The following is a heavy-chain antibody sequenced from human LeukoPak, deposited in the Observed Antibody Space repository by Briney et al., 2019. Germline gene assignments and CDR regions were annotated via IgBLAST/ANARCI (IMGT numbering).Heavy chain of an antibody. V-gene: IGHV4-34*01. Sequence: SETLSLTCAVYGGSFSGYYWSWIRQPPGKGLEWIGEINHSGSTNYNPSLKSRVTISVDTSKNQFSLKLSSVTAADTAVYYCARGWTSFPGFDYWGQGTLVTVSS. J-gene: IGHJ4*02. CDR2: INHSGST. D-gene: IGHD1-1*01. CDR1: GGSFSGYY. CDR3: ARGWTSFPGFDY.